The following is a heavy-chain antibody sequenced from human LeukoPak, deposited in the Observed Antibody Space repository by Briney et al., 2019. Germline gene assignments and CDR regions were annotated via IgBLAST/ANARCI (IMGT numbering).Heavy chain of an antibody. CDR1: VYTFTVYY. Sequence: ASVKVSSKASVYTFTVYYMYSVRQAPGPGLEWMGWINPNSGGTNYAQKFQERVTITRDISTSTAYMELSSLRSEDTAVYYCAAGLYYGSGIDAFDIWGQGTMVTVSS. V-gene: IGHV1-2*02. CDR2: INPNSGGT. J-gene: IGHJ3*02. D-gene: IGHD3-10*01. CDR3: AAGLYYGSGIDAFDI.